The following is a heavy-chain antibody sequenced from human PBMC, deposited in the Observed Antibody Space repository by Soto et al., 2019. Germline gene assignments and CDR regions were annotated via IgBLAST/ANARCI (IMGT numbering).Heavy chain of an antibody. Sequence: QVQLQESGPGLVKPSQTLSLTCTVSGGSTSSGGYYWSWIRQHPGKGVEWIGYIYYSGSTYYNPSLKSRVTISVDTSKNQFSLKLSSVTAADTAVYYCAREIVGDLYGMDVWGQGTTVTVSS. V-gene: IGHV4-31*03. D-gene: IGHD1-26*01. CDR3: AREIVGDLYGMDV. J-gene: IGHJ6*02. CDR1: GGSTSSGGYY. CDR2: IYYSGST.